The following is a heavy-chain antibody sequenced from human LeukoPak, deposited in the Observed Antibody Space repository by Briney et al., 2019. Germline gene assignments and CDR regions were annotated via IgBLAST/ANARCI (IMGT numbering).Heavy chain of an antibody. Sequence: GGSLRLSCAASGFTFSSYGMHWVRQAPGKGLEWVAFIRYDGSNKYYADSVKGRFTISRDNSKNTLYLQMNSLRAEDTAVYYCAKARLLWFGGLLVDYWGQGTLVTVSS. D-gene: IGHD3-10*01. J-gene: IGHJ4*02. V-gene: IGHV3-30*02. CDR1: GFTFSSYG. CDR3: AKARLLWFGGLLVDY. CDR2: IRYDGSNK.